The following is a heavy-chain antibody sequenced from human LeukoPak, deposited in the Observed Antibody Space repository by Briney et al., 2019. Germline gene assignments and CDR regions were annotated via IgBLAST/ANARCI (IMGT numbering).Heavy chain of an antibody. CDR1: AFSLSDYW. Sequence: GGSLRLSCAASAFSLSDYWMNWVRQAPGKGLEWVACIKQDGREKYYVGSVKGRFTISRDHAKNTLYIQMDTLRAEDKAVYFCLRDRGYSTYDCWGQGTLVTVSS. V-gene: IGHV3-7*01. D-gene: IGHD5-12*01. J-gene: IGHJ4*02. CDR2: IKQDGREK. CDR3: LRDRGYSTYDC.